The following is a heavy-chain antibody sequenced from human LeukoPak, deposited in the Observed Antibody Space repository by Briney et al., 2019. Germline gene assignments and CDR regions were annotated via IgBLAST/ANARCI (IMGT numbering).Heavy chain of an antibody. J-gene: IGHJ3*02. CDR3: AVPTITIFGVVMGAFGS. D-gene: IGHD3-3*01. V-gene: IGHV1-2*02. CDR2: INPNSGGT. Sequence: GASVKVSCKASGYTFTGYYMHWVRQAPGQGLEWMGWINPNSGGTNYAQKFQGRVTMTRDTSISTAYMELSRLRSDDTAVYYCAVPTITIFGVVMGAFGSWGQGTMVTVSS. CDR1: GYTFTGYY.